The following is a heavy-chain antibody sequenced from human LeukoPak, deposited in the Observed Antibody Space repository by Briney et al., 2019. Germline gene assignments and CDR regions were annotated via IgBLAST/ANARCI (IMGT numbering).Heavy chain of an antibody. CDR1: GGSISSGGYS. CDR2: IYHSGST. J-gene: IGHJ2*01. Sequence: SQTLSLTCAVSGGSISSGGYSWSWIRQPPGKGLEWIGYIYHSGSTYYNPSLKSRVTISVDRSKNQFSLKPSSVTAADTAVYYCARGTTSKYWYFDLWGRGTLVTVSS. D-gene: IGHD4-17*01. CDR3: ARGTTSKYWYFDL. V-gene: IGHV4-30-2*01.